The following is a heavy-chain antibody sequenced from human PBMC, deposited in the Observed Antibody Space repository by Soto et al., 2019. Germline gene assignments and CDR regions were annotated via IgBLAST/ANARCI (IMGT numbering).Heavy chain of an antibody. J-gene: IGHJ6*02. CDR3: ARVPDV. CDR2: IYHSGST. Sequence: PMSHTCAVSGGYISSGGYSWTWIRQPPGKGLEWIGYIYHSGSTYYNPSLKSRVTISVDRSKNQFSLKLSSVTAADTAVYYCARVPDVWGQGTTVTVSS. CDR1: GGYISSGGYS. V-gene: IGHV4-30-2*01.